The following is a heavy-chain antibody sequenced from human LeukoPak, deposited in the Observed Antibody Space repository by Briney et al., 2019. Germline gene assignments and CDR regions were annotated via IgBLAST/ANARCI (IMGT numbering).Heavy chain of an antibody. Sequence: ASVKVSCKVSGHTLTELSMHWVRQAPGKGLEWMGGFDSEDGEKIYAQKFQGSVTMTEDTSTDTAYMELSSLRSEDTAVYYCATDLDASRPTYYDSSGYYPGGHWGQGTLVTVSS. CDR1: GHTLTELS. CDR3: ATDLDASRPTYYDSSGYYPGGH. J-gene: IGHJ1*01. CDR2: FDSEDGEK. D-gene: IGHD3-22*01. V-gene: IGHV1-24*01.